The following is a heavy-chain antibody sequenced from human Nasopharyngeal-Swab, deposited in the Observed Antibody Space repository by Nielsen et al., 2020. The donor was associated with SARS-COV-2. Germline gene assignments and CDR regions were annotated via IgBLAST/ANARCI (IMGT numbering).Heavy chain of an antibody. Sequence: ASVNVSCKTSGYTFTAYYIHWVRQAPGQGLEWMGRINPNTGGTNQAQKFQGRVTMTRDTSISTAYMEVSSLRFDDTAVYYCARKLQLVRPFDSWCQGTLVTVSS. V-gene: IGHV1-2*06. CDR1: GYTFTAYY. CDR3: ARKLQLVRPFDS. CDR2: INPNTGGT. D-gene: IGHD6-13*01. J-gene: IGHJ4*02.